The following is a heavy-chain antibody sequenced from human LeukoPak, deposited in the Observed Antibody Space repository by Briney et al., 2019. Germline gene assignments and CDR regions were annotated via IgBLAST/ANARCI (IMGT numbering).Heavy chain of an antibody. CDR2: ICWDDDK. CDR3: AHTCDYDARYAFDI. D-gene: IGHD4/OR15-4a*01. V-gene: IGHV2-5*02. CDR1: GCSLSTSGVG. Sequence: SGPTLVKPAQTLTLTCSFSGCSLSTSGVGVGWIRQPPGKALEWLALICWDDDKRYSPSLESRLTITKDTSKNQVVLRMTNIDPVDTATDFCAHTCDYDARYAFDIWGQGTLVTVSS. J-gene: IGHJ3*02.